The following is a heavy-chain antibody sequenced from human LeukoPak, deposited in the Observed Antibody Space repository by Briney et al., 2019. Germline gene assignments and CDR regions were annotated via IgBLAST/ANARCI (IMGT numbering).Heavy chain of an antibody. Sequence: SVKVSCKASGGTFSSYAISWVRQAPGQGLEWMGGIIPIFGTANYAQRFQGRVTITADKSTSTAYMELSSLRSEDTAVYYCARDGFWGDFDYWGQGTLVTVSS. J-gene: IGHJ4*02. V-gene: IGHV1-69*06. CDR3: ARDGFWGDFDY. CDR2: IIPIFGTA. D-gene: IGHD3-16*01. CDR1: GGTFSSYA.